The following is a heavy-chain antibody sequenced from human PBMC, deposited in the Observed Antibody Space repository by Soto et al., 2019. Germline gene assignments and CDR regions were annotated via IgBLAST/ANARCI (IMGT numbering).Heavy chain of an antibody. CDR3: ASEGSTVTTPHAFAM. CDR1: GGSISSGGYS. Sequence: PSETLSLTCAVSGGSISSGGYSWSWIRQPPGKGLEWIGYIYHSGSTYYNPSLKSRVTISVGRSKNQFSLKLSSVTDADTAVYYCASEGSTVTTPHAFAMWGPGTMLTV. J-gene: IGHJ3*02. D-gene: IGHD4-17*01. CDR2: IYHSGST. V-gene: IGHV4-30-2*01.